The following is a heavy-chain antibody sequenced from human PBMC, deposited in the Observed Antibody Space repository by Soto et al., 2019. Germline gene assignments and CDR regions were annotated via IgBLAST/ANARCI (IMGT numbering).Heavy chain of an antibody. CDR3: AKASRFLEWLTPPNTEYYYYYYMDV. Sequence: SLRLSCAASGFTFDDYAMYWVRQVPGKGLEWISGISGNSSSIGYADSVKGRFTISRDNAENSLYLQMNSVRTEDTALYYCAKASRFLEWLTPPNTEYYYYYYMDVWGKGTTVTVSS. D-gene: IGHD3-3*01. CDR1: GFTFDDYA. J-gene: IGHJ6*03. V-gene: IGHV3-9*01. CDR2: ISGNSSSI.